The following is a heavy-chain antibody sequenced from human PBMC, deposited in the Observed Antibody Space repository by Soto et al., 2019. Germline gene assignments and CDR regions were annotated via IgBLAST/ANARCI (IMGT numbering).Heavy chain of an antibody. CDR2: ISGSSTST. CDR1: GFTFSSYA. CDR3: AKDPSSAFAMETYFDC. D-gene: IGHD1-1*01. Sequence: EVQLSGSGGGLVQPGGSLRLSCAASGFTFSSYAMSWVRQAPGKGLEWVSAISGSSTSTYYADSVKGRFTISRDNSKNTLYLQMNSLRAEDTAVYYCAKDPSSAFAMETYFDCWGQGTLVTVSS. J-gene: IGHJ4*02. V-gene: IGHV3-23*01.